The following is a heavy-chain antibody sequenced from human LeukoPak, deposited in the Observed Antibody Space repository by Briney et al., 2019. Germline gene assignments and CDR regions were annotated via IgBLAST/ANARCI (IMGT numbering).Heavy chain of an antibody. Sequence: ASVKVSCKAPGYTFTGYYMHWVRQAPGQGLEWMGWINPNSGGTNYAQKFQGRVTMTRDTSISTAYMELSRLRSDDTAVYYCAKGYSSSWPHYYFDYWGQGTLVTVSS. J-gene: IGHJ4*02. D-gene: IGHD6-13*01. CDR2: INPNSGGT. CDR3: AKGYSSSWPHYYFDY. CDR1: GYTFTGYY. V-gene: IGHV1-2*02.